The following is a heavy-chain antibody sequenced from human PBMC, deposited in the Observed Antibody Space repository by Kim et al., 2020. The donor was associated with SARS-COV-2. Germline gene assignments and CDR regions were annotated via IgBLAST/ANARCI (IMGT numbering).Heavy chain of an antibody. D-gene: IGHD2-2*01. V-gene: IGHV1-69*13. CDR3: AGDPRGGCSSTSCSDV. Sequence: SVKVSCKASGGTFSSYTISWVRQAPGQGLEWMGGIIPIFGTANYAQKFQGRVTITADESTSTAYMELSSLRSEDTAVYYCAGDPRGGCSSTSCSDVWGQGTTVTVSS. CDR1: GGTFSSYT. J-gene: IGHJ6*02. CDR2: IIPIFGTA.